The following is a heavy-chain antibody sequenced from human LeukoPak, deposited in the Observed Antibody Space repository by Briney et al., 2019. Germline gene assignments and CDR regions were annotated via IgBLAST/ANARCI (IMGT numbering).Heavy chain of an antibody. CDR3: ATKRRGLFPPKPFDY. Sequence: ASVKVSCKVSGYTLTELSMHWVRQAPGKGLEWMGGFDPEDGETIYAQKFQGRVTMTEDTSTDTAYMELSSLRSEDTAVYYCATKRRGLFPPKPFDYWGEGTLVPVSS. CDR1: GYTLTELS. V-gene: IGHV1-24*01. CDR2: FDPEDGET. J-gene: IGHJ4*02.